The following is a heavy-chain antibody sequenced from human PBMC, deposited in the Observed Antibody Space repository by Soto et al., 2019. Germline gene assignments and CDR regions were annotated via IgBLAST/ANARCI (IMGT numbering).Heavy chain of an antibody. CDR2: ISYDGSNK. V-gene: IGHV3-30*18. CDR3: AKDTFDY. Sequence: QVQLVESGGGVVQPGMSLRLSCAASGFTFSSYGMHWVRQAPGKGLEWVAVISYDGSNKYYADSVKGRFTISRDNSKNTLYLQMNSLRAEDTAVYYCAKDTFDYWGQGTLVTVSS. CDR1: GFTFSSYG. J-gene: IGHJ4*02.